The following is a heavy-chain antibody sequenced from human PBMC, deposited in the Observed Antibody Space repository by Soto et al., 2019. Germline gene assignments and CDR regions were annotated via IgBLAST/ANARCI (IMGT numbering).Heavy chain of an antibody. CDR3: ASGSRGIAAAGHFGY. CDR2: IYYSGST. D-gene: IGHD6-13*01. Sequence: HPGKGLEWIGYIYYSGSTYYNPSLKSRVTISVDTSKNQFSLKLSSVTAADTAVYYCASGSRGIAAAGHFGYWGQGTLVTVSS. J-gene: IGHJ4*02. V-gene: IGHV4-31*02.